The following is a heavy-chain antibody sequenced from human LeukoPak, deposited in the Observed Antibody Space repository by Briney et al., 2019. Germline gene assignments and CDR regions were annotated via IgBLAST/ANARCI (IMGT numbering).Heavy chain of an antibody. CDR2: ISYDGSDK. Sequence: PGGSLRLSCSASGFTFSSYGMHWVRQAPGKGLEWVSVISYDGSDKYYADSVKGRFTISRDNSKNTLYLQMNSLRVEDTAVYYCAKGGARGSTGYCSGGSCATFDYWGQGTLVTVSS. D-gene: IGHD2-15*01. V-gene: IGHV3-30*18. J-gene: IGHJ4*02. CDR1: GFTFSSYG. CDR3: AKGGARGSTGYCSGGSCATFDY.